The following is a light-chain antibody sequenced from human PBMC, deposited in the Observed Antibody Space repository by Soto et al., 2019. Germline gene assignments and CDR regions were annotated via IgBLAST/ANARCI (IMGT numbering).Light chain of an antibody. Sequence: DIVMTQSPLSLPVTPGEPASISCRSSQSLLHSNGYNYLDWYLQKPGQSPQLLIYLGSNRASGVPDRFSGSGSGTDFTLKISRVEAEDVAVYYCMQALQTPPTFGQGTRLESK. J-gene: IGKJ5*01. CDR1: QSLLHSNGYNY. CDR2: LGS. V-gene: IGKV2-28*01. CDR3: MQALQTPPT.